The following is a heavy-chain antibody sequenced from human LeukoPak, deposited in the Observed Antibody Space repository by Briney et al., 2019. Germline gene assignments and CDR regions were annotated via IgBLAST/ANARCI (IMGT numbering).Heavy chain of an antibody. D-gene: IGHD3-3*01. V-gene: IGHV3-66*01. CDR1: GFTVSSNY. Sequence: GGSLRLSCAASGFTVSSNYMSWVRQAPGKGLEWVSVIYSGGSTYYADSVKGRFTISRDNSKNTLYLQMNSLRAEDTAVYYCARDHEWLRGGAFDIWGQGTMVTVSS. CDR2: IYSGGST. J-gene: IGHJ3*02. CDR3: ARDHEWLRGGAFDI.